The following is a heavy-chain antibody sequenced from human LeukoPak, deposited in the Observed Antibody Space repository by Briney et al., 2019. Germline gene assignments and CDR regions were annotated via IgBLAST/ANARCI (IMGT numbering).Heavy chain of an antibody. V-gene: IGHV1-69*13. CDR2: IIPIFGTA. J-gene: IGHJ4*02. CDR1: GGTFSSYA. CDR3: ARDPWGFCTGTSCYAGGEFDY. D-gene: IGHD2-2*01. Sequence: ASVKVSCKASGGTFSSYAISWVRQAPGQGLEWMGGIIPIFGTANYAQKFQGRVTITADESTSTAYMELRSLRSDDTAVYYCARDPWGFCTGTSCYAGGEFDYWGQGTLVTASS.